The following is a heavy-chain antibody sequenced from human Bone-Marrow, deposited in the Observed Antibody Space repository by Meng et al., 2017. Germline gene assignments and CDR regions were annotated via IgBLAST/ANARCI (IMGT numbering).Heavy chain of an antibody. CDR1: GFTFSSYW. D-gene: IGHD3-10*01. J-gene: IGHJ4*02. CDR3: ARDRITMVRGVIITQNFDY. Sequence: GESLKISCAASGFTFSSYWMHWVRQAPGKGLVWVSRINSDGSSTSYADSVKGRFTISRDNAKNSLYLQMNSLRAEDTAVYYCARDRITMVRGVIITQNFDYWGQGTLVTVSS. CDR2: INSDGSST. V-gene: IGHV3-74*01.